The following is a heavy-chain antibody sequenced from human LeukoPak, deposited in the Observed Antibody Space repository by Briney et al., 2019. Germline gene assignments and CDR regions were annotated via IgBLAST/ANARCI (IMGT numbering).Heavy chain of an antibody. D-gene: IGHD2-21*02. J-gene: IGHJ4*02. CDR2: IYYSGST. V-gene: IGHV4-59*01. CDR1: GGSISSYY. Sequence: SETLSLTCTVSGGSISSYYWSWIRQPPGKGLEWIGYIYYSGSTNYNPSLKSRVTISVDTSKNQFSLKLSSVTAADTAVYYCARVMSGDPNAFDYWGQGTLVTVSS. CDR3: ARVMSGDPNAFDY.